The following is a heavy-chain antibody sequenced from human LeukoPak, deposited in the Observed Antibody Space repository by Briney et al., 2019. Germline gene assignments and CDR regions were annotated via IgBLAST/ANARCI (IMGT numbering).Heavy chain of an antibody. CDR1: GGSISSGGYY. Sequence: SETLSLTCTVSGGSISSGGYYWSWIRQHPGKGLEWIGYIYYSGSTYYNPSLKSRVTISVDTSKNQFSLKLSSVTAADTAVYYCARDRPSYFDLHGMDVWGQGTTVTVSS. J-gene: IGHJ6*02. D-gene: IGHD2-8*01. V-gene: IGHV4-30-4*08. CDR3: ARDRPSYFDLHGMDV. CDR2: IYYSGST.